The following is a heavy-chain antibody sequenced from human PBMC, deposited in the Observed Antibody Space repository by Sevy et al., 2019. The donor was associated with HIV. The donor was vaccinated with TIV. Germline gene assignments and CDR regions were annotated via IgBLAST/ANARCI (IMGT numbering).Heavy chain of an antibody. CDR3: ARDLGSPDAFDI. CDR1: GFTFSNYE. D-gene: IGHD1-26*01. V-gene: IGHV3-48*03. J-gene: IGHJ3*02. CDR2: ISSSGSSI. Sequence: GGSLRLSCVASGFTFSNYEMNWVRQAPGKGLEWVSYISSSGSSIYYADAVKGRFSISRDNAKNSLFLQVNSLRAEETAVYYCARDLGSPDAFDIWGQGTMVTVS.